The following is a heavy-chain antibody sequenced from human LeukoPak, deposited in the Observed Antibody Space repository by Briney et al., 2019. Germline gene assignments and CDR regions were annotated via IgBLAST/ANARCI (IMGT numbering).Heavy chain of an antibody. Sequence: GGSLRLSCAASGFTLSSYWMSWVRQAPGKGLEWVANIKQDGSEKYYVDSVKGRFTISRDNAKNSLYLQMNSLRAEDTAVYYCARGIAAAGYWGQGTLVTVSS. D-gene: IGHD6-13*01. J-gene: IGHJ4*02. CDR3: ARGIAAAGY. V-gene: IGHV3-7*01. CDR2: IKQDGSEK. CDR1: GFTLSSYW.